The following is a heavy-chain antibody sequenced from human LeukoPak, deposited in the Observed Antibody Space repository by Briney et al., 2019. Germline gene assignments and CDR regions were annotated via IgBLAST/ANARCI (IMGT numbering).Heavy chain of an antibody. CDR3: ARVSVVYAYYYYYMDV. D-gene: IGHD2-8*02. J-gene: IGHJ6*03. CDR2: ISAYNGNT. V-gene: IGHV1-18*01. Sequence: GASVKVSCKASGYTFTTYGITWVRQAPGQGLEWMGWISAYNGNTKYAQKLQGRVTMTTDTSTSTAYMELRSLRSDDTAVYYCARVSVVYAYYYYYMDVWGKGTTVTVSS. CDR1: GYTFTTYG.